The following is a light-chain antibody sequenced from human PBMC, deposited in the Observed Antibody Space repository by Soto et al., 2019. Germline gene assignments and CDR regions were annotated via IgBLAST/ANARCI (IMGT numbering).Light chain of an antibody. V-gene: IGLV2-8*01. CDR2: EVS. J-gene: IGLJ1*01. CDR1: GSDVGAYHY. Sequence: QSVLTQPPSASGSPGQSVTISCTGTGSDVGAYHYVSWYQQHPGKAPTLTIYEVSQRPSGVPDRFSGSKSGNTASLTVSGLQADDEADYYCSSYAGTNNYVFGTGTKVTVL. CDR3: SSYAGTNNYV.